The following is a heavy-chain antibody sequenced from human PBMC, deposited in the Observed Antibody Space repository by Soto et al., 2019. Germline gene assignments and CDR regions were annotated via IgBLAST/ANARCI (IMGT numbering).Heavy chain of an antibody. V-gene: IGHV4-61*01. D-gene: IGHD5-18*01. CDR1: GGSVRSGRYY. Sequence: ALDTLSLTCTVSGGSVRSGRYYWCWIRQPPGKGLEWVGYIYYSGSTTYNPSLKSRVTISVDTSKNQFSLKLSSVTAADTAVSYCARPGARAAISENWFDPCGQGPLVTLSS. J-gene: IGHJ5*02. CDR2: IYYSGST. CDR3: ARPGARAAISENWFDP.